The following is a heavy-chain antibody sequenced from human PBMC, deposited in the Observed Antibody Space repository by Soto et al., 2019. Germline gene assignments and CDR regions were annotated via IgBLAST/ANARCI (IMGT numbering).Heavy chain of an antibody. CDR3: AREGHYYDSSGYYPSRVGAFDI. CDR1: GFPFSSYW. Sequence: PGGSLRLSCAASGFPFSSYWMSWVRQAPGKGLEWVANIKQDGSEKYYVDSVKVRFTISRDNAKNSLYLQMNSLRAEDTAVYYCAREGHYYDSSGYYPSRVGAFDIWGQGTMVTVS. D-gene: IGHD3-22*01. J-gene: IGHJ3*02. V-gene: IGHV3-7*01. CDR2: IKQDGSEK.